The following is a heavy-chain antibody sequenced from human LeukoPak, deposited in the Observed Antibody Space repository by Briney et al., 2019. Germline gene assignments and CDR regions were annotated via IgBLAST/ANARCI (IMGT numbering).Heavy chain of an antibody. CDR3: AREVYGSGSYYSDY. Sequence: SETLSLTCTVSGGSISSYYWSWIRQPAGKGLEWIGRIYTSGSTNYNPSLKSRVTMSVDTSKNQLSLKLSSVTAADTAVYYCAREVYGSGSYYSDYWGQGTLVTVSS. CDR1: GGSISSYY. J-gene: IGHJ4*02. D-gene: IGHD3-10*01. CDR2: IYTSGST. V-gene: IGHV4-4*07.